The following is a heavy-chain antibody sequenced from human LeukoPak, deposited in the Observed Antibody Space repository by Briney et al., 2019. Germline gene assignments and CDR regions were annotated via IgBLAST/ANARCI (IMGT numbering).Heavy chain of an antibody. Sequence: GGSLRLSCGGSGFTFTSYEINWVRQAPGKGLEWVPYISSRGSTIYYADSVKGRFTISRDNAKNSLYLQMNSLRAEDTAVYYCARLRGSGSPNYYYYGMDVWGKGTTVTVSS. D-gene: IGHD3-10*01. V-gene: IGHV3-48*03. CDR2: ISSRGSTI. CDR1: GFTFTSYE. J-gene: IGHJ6*04. CDR3: ARLRGSGSPNYYYYGMDV.